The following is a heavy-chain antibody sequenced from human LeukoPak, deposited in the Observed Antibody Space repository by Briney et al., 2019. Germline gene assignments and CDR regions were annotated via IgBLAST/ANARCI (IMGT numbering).Heavy chain of an antibody. CDR2: IYHSGST. V-gene: IGHV4-30-2*01. Sequence: SETLSLTCTVSGGSISSGGYYWNWIRQPPGKGLEWIGYIYHSGSTYYNPSLKSRVTISVDRSKNQFSLKLSSVTAADTAVYYCARVGPLGVWDAFDIWGQGTMVTVSS. D-gene: IGHD1-26*01. CDR1: GGSISSGGYY. J-gene: IGHJ3*02. CDR3: ARVGPLGVWDAFDI.